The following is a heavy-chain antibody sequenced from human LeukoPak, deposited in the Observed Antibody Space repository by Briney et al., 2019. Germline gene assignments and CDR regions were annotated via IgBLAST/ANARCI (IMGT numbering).Heavy chain of an antibody. CDR2: INHSGST. D-gene: IGHD3-10*01. V-gene: IGHV4-34*01. J-gene: IGHJ5*02. CDR1: GGSFSGYY. Sequence: SETLSLTCAVYGGSFSGYYWSWIRQPPGKGLEWIGEINHSGSTNYNPSLKSRVTISVDTSKNQFSLKLSFVTAADTAVYYCARRFGRYYGSGSYYNADNWFDPWGQGTLVTVSS. CDR3: ARRFGRYYGSGSYYNADNWFDP.